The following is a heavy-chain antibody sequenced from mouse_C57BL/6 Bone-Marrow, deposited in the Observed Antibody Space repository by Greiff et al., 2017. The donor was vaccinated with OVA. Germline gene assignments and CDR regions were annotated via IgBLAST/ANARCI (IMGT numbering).Heavy chain of an antibody. CDR1: GYTFTDYN. CDR3: ARGGYYDYDGGAWFAY. V-gene: IGHV1-18*01. CDR2: INSNNGGT. Sequence: EVHLVESGPELAKPGASVKIPCKASGYTFTDYNMDWVKRSHGKSLEWIGDINSNNGGTIYNQKFKGKATLTVDKSSSTAYMELRSLTSEDTAVYYCARGGYYDYDGGAWFAYWGQGTLVTVSA. J-gene: IGHJ3*01. D-gene: IGHD2-4*01.